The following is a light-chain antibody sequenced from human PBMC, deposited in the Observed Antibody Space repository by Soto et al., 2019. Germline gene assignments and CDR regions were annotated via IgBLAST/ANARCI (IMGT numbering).Light chain of an antibody. CDR2: KAS. V-gene: IGKV1-5*03. Sequence: DIQMTQSPSTLSGSVADRFPITWRASQTISSWLAWYQQKPGKAPKLLIYKASTLKSGVPSRFSGSGSGTEFTLTISSLQPDDFATYYCQHYNSYSEAFGQGTKV. J-gene: IGKJ1*01. CDR3: QHYNSYSEA. CDR1: QTISSW.